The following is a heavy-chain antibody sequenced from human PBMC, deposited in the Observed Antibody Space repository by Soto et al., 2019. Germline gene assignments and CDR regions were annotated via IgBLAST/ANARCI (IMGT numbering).Heavy chain of an antibody. CDR3: ARLVTGTTSFDY. J-gene: IGHJ4*02. CDR2: IEWDDAE. Sequence: SGPTLLNPTQTLTLTCTFSGFSLTPRGMCVSWIRQPPGKSLEWLARIEWDDAEYYSTSLKTRLNLSKDTSKTQVVLTMTNMDPVDTATYYCARLVTGTTSFDYWGPGALVTVS. CDR1: GFSLTPRGMC. D-gene: IGHD1-7*01. V-gene: IGHV2-70*11.